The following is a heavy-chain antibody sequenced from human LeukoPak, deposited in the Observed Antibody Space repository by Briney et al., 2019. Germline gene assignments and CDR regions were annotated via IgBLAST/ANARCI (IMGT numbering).Heavy chain of an antibody. D-gene: IGHD2/OR15-2a*01. J-gene: IGHJ4*02. CDR1: GVIFSNAW. CDR2: IKSKADGGTT. Sequence: HGRSPSLSPTASGVIFSNAWRRGVGHARRQGMEWIGRIKSKADGGTTDYAAPVKGRFTISIDDSKNTLYLQMNSLKSEDTAVYYCTTEYYASGALTPIDYWGQGTLVTVSS. V-gene: IGHV3-15*01. CDR3: TTEYYASGALTPIDY.